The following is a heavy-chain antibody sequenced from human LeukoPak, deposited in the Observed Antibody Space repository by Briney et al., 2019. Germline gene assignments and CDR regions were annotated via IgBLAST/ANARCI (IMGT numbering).Heavy chain of an antibody. CDR2: IIPIFGTA. J-gene: IGHJ4*02. CDR1: GGTFSSYA. D-gene: IGHD5-12*01. Sequence: GASVKVSCKASGGTFSSYAISWARQAPGQGLEWMGGIIPIFGTANYAQKFQGRVTITTDESTSTAYMELSSLRSEDTAVYYCARSITYGYALDYWGQGTLVTVSS. V-gene: IGHV1-69*05. CDR3: ARSITYGYALDY.